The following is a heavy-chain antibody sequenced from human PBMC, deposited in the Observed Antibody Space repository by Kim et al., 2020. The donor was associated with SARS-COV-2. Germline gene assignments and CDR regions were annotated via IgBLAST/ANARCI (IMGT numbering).Heavy chain of an antibody. CDR1: GFTFSSYE. CDR3: AREKRGEETARDYGYYYYYGMDV. CDR2: ISSSGSTI. J-gene: IGHJ6*02. Sequence: GGSLRLSCAASGFTFSSYEMNWVRQAPGKGLEWVSYISSSGSTIYYADSVKGRFTISRDNAKNSLYLQMNSLRAEDTAVYYCAREKRGEETARDYGYYYYYGMDVWGQGTTVTVSS. D-gene: IGHD4-17*01. V-gene: IGHV3-48*03.